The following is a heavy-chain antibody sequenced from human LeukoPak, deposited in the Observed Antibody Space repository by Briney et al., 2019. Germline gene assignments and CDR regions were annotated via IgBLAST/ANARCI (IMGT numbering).Heavy chain of an antibody. CDR1: GFTFSSYA. V-gene: IGHV3-30*04. CDR3: ARDNGDYYFDY. J-gene: IGHJ4*02. Sequence: GGSLRLSCAASGFTFSSYAMHWVRQAPGKGLEWVAVISYDGSNKYYADSVKGRFTISRDNSKNTLYLQMNSLRAEDTAVYYCARDNGDYYFDYWGQGTLVTVSS. CDR2: ISYDGSNK. D-gene: IGHD4-17*01.